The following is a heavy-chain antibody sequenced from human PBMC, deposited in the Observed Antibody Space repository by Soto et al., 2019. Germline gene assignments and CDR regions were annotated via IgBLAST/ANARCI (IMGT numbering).Heavy chain of an antibody. CDR2: ISHDGSNK. J-gene: IGHJ4*02. Sequence: QVQLVESGGGVVQPGRSLGLSCAASGFFFSSYGLFWVRQAPGKGLESVTFISHDGSNKKYADSVKGRFTISRDNSKSTLYLQMNNLRPEDSAMYYCARAGIWWDIFRPFDQWGQGTLVTVSS. CDR3: ARAGIWWDIFRPFDQ. CDR1: GFFFSSYG. V-gene: IGHV3-30-3*01. D-gene: IGHD5-12*01.